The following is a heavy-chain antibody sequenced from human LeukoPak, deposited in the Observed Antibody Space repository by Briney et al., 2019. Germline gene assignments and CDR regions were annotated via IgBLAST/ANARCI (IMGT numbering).Heavy chain of an antibody. CDR1: GGFISSSSYY. J-gene: IGHJ4*01. V-gene: IGHV4-39*01. CDR2: IYYSGST. D-gene: IGHD6-19*01. CDR3: ARQEDSTGWGGGYFDY. Sequence: PSETLSLTCTVSGGFISSSSYYWAWIRQTPGKGLEWIGSIYYSGSTYYKPSLKSRVTISADTSKNQFSLKLTSVTAADTAVYYCARQEDSTGWGGGYFDYWGHGALVTVSS.